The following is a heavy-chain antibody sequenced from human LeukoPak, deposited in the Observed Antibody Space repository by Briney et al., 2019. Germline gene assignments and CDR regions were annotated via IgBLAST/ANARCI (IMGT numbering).Heavy chain of an antibody. CDR2: TSGSGGST. V-gene: IGHV3-23*01. Sequence: PGGSLRLSCAASGFTFSSYAMSWVRQAPGKGLEWVSATSGSGGSTYYADSVKGRFTISRDNSKNTLYLQMNSLRAEDTAVYYCAKTVAVAATRLIDYWGQGTLVTVSS. J-gene: IGHJ4*02. CDR1: GFTFSSYA. CDR3: AKTVAVAATRLIDY. D-gene: IGHD2-15*01.